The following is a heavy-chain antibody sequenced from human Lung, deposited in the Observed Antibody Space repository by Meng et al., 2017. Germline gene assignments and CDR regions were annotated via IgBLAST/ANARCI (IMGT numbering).Heavy chain of an antibody. V-gene: IGHV6-1*01. CDR3: ARDEGYNLGVHY. CDR2: TYYRSKWNH. J-gene: IGHJ4*02. CDR1: GDSVSSNSAA. D-gene: IGHD5-12*01. Sequence: QVQLQQSGPGLVKPSQTLPQPRGISGDSVSSNSAAWNWIRRSPSRGLEWLGRTYYRSKWNHDYAVSVRGRITINPDTSKNQFSLQLNSVTPEDTAVYYCARDEGYNLGVHYWGQGTLVTVSS.